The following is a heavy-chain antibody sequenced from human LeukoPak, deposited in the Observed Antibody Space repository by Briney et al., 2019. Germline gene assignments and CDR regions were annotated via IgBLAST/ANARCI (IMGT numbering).Heavy chain of an antibody. CDR3: VRWEIKGGVY. CDR1: GFIFRNYP. V-gene: IGHV3-64D*06. D-gene: IGHD1-26*01. Sequence: GRSLRLSCSASGFIFRNYPMHWVRQAPGKGLEDVSAISGNGDTTYYGDAVKGRFAISRDNSKNTVYLQMSSLRVEDTAVYYCVRWEIKGGVYWGQGTLVTVSS. CDR2: ISGNGDTT. J-gene: IGHJ4*02.